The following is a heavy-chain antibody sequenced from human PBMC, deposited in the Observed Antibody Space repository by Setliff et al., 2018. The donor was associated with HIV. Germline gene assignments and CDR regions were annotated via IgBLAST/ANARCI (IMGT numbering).Heavy chain of an antibody. CDR2: ISAYNGNT. CDR1: GYTFTDYY. CDR3: ARATNYYDSSGYYDY. Sequence: ASVKVSCKASGYTFTDYYIHWVRQAPGQGLEWMGWISAYNGNTNYAQKFQGRVTITADESTSTAYMELSSLRSEDTAVYYCARATNYYDSSGYYDYWGQGTLVTVSS. D-gene: IGHD3-22*01. J-gene: IGHJ4*02. V-gene: IGHV1-18*01.